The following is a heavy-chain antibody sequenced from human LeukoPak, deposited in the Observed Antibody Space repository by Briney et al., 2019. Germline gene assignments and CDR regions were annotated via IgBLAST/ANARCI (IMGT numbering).Heavy chain of an antibody. CDR2: IYYSGST. CDR3: ARGSNYYGLKN. V-gene: IGHV4-39*01. D-gene: IGHD3-10*01. Sequence: PSETLSLTCTVSGGSISSSSYYWGWIRQPPGKGLEWIGSIYYSGSTYYNPSLKSRVTISVDTSKNQYSLKLSSVTAADTAVYYCARGSNYYGLKNWGQGTLVTVSS. J-gene: IGHJ4*02. CDR1: GGSISSSSYY.